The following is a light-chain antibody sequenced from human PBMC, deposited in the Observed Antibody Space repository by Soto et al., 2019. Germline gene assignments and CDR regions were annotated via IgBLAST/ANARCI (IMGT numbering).Light chain of an antibody. CDR1: ISDVGSYNL. Sequence: QSVLTQPASVSGSPGQSITISCTGTISDVGSYNLVSWYQQHPGEPPKLILYEATKRPSGVSNRFSGSKSDNTASLTISGLQAEDEADYYCCSYAGGYTWVFGTGTKLTVL. CDR2: EAT. J-gene: IGLJ3*02. CDR3: CSYAGGYTWV. V-gene: IGLV2-23*01.